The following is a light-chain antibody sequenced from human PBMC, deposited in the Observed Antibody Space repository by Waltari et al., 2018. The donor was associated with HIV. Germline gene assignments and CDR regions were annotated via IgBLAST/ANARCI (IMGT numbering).Light chain of an antibody. CDR1: NNDGGFSDY. V-gene: IGLV2-11*01. CDR2: DVS. J-gene: IGLJ2*01. Sequence: QSALTQPRSMSGSPGQSVTISCTGTNNDGGFSDYVSWFQQHQGKLPKLIISDVSKRPPGVPDRFSGSKSDNTASLTISGLQPEDEAHYYCCAYAGSYSVVFGGGTKLTVL. CDR3: CAYAGSYSVV.